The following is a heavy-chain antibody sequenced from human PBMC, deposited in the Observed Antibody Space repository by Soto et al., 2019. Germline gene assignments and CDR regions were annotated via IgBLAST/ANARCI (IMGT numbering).Heavy chain of an antibody. CDR1: GFTVSSNY. V-gene: IGHV3-66*01. D-gene: IGHD2-2*01. J-gene: IGHJ4*02. Sequence: EVQLVESGGGLVQPGGSLRLSCAASGFTVSSNYMSWVRQAPGKGLEWVSVIYSGGSTYYADSVKGRFTISRDNSKNTLYLQMNSLRAEDTAVYYCASLLGYCSSTSCFRFDYWGQGTLVTVSS. CDR2: IYSGGST. CDR3: ASLLGYCSSTSCFRFDY.